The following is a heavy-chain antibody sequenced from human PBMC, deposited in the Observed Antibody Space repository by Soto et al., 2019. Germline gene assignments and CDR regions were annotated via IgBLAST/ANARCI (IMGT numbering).Heavy chain of an antibody. Sequence: QVQLEESGPGLVKPSETLSLTCTVSGDYISSHYWSWIRQPPGKGLEWIGFVSHDGKTDSKPSLKGRVTISMDTSKNHISLRLTSVTAADTAVYYCARPKGIAPAVWYFDLWGRCTPVIVSS. J-gene: IGHJ2*01. V-gene: IGHV4-59*08. CDR1: GDYISSHY. D-gene: IGHD6-13*01. CDR2: VSHDGKT. CDR3: ARPKGIAPAVWYFDL.